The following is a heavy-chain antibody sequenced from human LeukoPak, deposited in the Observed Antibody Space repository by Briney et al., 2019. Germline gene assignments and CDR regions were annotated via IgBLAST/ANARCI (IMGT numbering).Heavy chain of an antibody. CDR1: GGSISSGDYY. CDR2: IYYSGST. CDR3: ARVRAVAACDY. V-gene: IGHV4-30-4*01. D-gene: IGHD6-19*01. Sequence: SETLSLTCTVSGGSISSGDYYWSWIRQPPGKGLEWIGYIYYSGSTYYNPSLKSRVTISVDTSKNQFSLKLSSVTAADTAVYYCARVRAVAACDYWGQGTLVTVSS. J-gene: IGHJ4*02.